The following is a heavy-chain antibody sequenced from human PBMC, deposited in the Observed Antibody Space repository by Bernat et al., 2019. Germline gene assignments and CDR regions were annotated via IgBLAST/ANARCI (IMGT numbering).Heavy chain of an antibody. V-gene: IGHV4-31*03. CDR2: IYYSGST. CDR1: GGSISSGGYY. J-gene: IGHJ6*02. D-gene: IGHD3-3*01. CDR3: ASTTRITIFGVVIDHYGMDV. Sequence: QVQLQESGPGLVKPSQTLSLTCTVSGGSISSGGYYWSWIRQHPGKGLEWIGYIYYSGSTYYNPSLKSRVTISVDTSKNQFSLKLSSVTAADTAVYYCASTTRITIFGVVIDHYGMDVWGQGTTVTVSS.